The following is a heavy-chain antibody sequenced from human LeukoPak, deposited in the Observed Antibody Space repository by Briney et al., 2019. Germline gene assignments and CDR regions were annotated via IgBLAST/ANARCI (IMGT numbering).Heavy chain of an antibody. CDR1: GFTFSSYW. D-gene: IGHD6-13*01. V-gene: IGHV3-7*03. Sequence: GGSLRLSCAASGFTFSSYWMSWVRQAPGKGLERVANIKQDGSEKYYVDSVKGRFTISRDNAKNSLYLQMNSLRAEDTAVYYCARDQPAGYSSSWYFDYGMDVWGQGTTVTVSS. CDR2: IKQDGSEK. CDR3: ARDQPAGYSSSWYFDYGMDV. J-gene: IGHJ6*02.